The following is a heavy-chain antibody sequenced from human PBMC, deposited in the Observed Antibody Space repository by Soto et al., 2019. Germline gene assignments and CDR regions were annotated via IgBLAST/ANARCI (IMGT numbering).Heavy chain of an antibody. V-gene: IGHV1-69*13. J-gene: IGHJ3*02. CDR3: ARGGDDTAMVSDAFDI. CDR1: GGAFSSYA. Sequence: GASVKVSCKASGGAFSSYAISWVRQAPGQGLEWMGGIIPIFGTANYAQKFQGRVTITADESTSTAYMELSSLRSEDTAVYYCARGGDDTAMVSDAFDIWGQGTMVTVSS. CDR2: IIPIFGTA. D-gene: IGHD5-18*01.